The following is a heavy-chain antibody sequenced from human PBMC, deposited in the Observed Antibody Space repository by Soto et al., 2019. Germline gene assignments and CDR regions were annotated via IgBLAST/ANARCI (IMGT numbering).Heavy chain of an antibody. CDR1: GGSFSGYY. J-gene: IGHJ3*02. Sequence: SETLSLTCAVYGGSFSGYYWSWIRQPPGKGLEWIGEINHSGSTNYNPSLKSRVTISVDTSKNQFSLKLSSVTAADTAVYYCARTRGAFDIWGQGTMVTVSS. CDR2: INHSGST. V-gene: IGHV4-34*01. CDR3: ARTRGAFDI.